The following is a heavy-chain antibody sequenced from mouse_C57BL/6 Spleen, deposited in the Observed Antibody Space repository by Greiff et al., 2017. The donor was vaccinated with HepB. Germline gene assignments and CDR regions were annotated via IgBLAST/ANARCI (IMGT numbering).Heavy chain of an antibody. D-gene: IGHD1-1*01. CDR1: GFTFSSYA. CDR3: ARAVVAHFDY. J-gene: IGHJ2*01. CDR2: ISDGGSYT. Sequence: DVMLVESGGGLVKPGGSLKLSCAASGFTFSSYAMSWVRQTPEKRLEWVATISDGGSYTYYPDNVKGRFTISRDNAKNNLYLQMSHLKSEDTAMYYCARAVVAHFDYWGQGTTLTVSS. V-gene: IGHV5-4*03.